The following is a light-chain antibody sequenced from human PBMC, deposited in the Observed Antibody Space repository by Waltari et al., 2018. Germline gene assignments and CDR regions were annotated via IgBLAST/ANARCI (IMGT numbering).Light chain of an antibody. V-gene: IGKV1-5*03. CDR3: QQYSRTPWT. J-gene: IGKJ1*01. Sequence: DIQMTQSPSTLSASVGDRVLITCWASQSISGWLAWYQQKPGKAPTLLIYKATALESGVPARFSGRESGTEFTLTISSLQPDDFATYYCQQYSRTPWTFGQGTKVEIK. CDR2: KAT. CDR1: QSISGW.